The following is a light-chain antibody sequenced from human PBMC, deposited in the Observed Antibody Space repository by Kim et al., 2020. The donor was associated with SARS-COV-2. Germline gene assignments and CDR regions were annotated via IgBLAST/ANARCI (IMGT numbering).Light chain of an antibody. CDR3: QQYGSSPWT. Sequence: SPGDSASLSYEASHSFSSSYLAWDQQKPGQAPRLRIYGAASRATGIPDRFSGSGSATDLTLTISRLEPEDFAVYYCQQYGSSPWTFGQATKVDIK. J-gene: IGKJ1*01. CDR1: HSFSSSY. V-gene: IGKV3-20*01. CDR2: GAA.